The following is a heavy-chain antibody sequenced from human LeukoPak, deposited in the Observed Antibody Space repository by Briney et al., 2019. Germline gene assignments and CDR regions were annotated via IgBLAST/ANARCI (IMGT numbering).Heavy chain of an antibody. V-gene: IGHV1-46*01. CDR1: GYTFTNYY. J-gene: IGHJ4*02. CDR3: ARVVAEGSGVKYFDY. CDR2: INPSGGST. D-gene: IGHD3-10*01. Sequence: ASVKVSCKASGYTFTNYYMHWVRQAPGQGLEWMGIINPSGGSTSYAQKFQGRVTMTRDTSTSTVYMELSSLRSEDTAVYFCARVVAEGSGVKYFDYWGQGTLVTVSS.